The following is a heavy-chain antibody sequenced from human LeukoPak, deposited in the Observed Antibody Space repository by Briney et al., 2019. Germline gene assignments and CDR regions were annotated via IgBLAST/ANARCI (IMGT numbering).Heavy chain of an antibody. J-gene: IGHJ4*02. Sequence: GGSLRLSCAASGFTFSSYAMSWVRQAPGKGLEWVSAISGSGGCTYYADSVKGRFTISRDNSKNTLYLQMNSLRAEDTAVYYCAKDLLYYDSSGLVDYWGQGTLGTVSS. CDR3: AKDLLYYDSSGLVDY. V-gene: IGHV3-23*01. CDR2: ISGSGGCT. CDR1: GFTFSSYA. D-gene: IGHD3-22*01.